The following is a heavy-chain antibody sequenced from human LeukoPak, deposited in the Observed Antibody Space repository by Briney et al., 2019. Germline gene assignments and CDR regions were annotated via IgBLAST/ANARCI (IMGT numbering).Heavy chain of an antibody. CDR1: GFTFSSYA. CDR2: ISGGGGIT. V-gene: IGHV3-23*01. J-gene: IGHJ4*02. CDR3: AKDLSPSGISGIGY. Sequence: GGSLRLSCAASGFTFSSYAMSWVRQAPGKGLEWVSAISGGGGITYYADSVKGRFTISRDNSKNTLYLQMNSLRAEDTDLYYCAKDLSPSGISGIGYWGQGTLVTVSS. D-gene: IGHD3-10*01.